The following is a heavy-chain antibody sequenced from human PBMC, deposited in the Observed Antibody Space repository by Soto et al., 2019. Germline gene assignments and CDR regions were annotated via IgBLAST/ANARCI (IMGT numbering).Heavy chain of an antibody. CDR1: GFTFSSYA. CDR2: ISGSGGST. V-gene: IGHV3-23*01. J-gene: IGHJ5*02. Sequence: GRSLRLSCAASGFTFSSYAMSRVRQAPGKGLEWVSAISGSGGSTYYADSVKGRFTISRDNSKNTLYLQMNSLRAEDTAVYYCVKDRSVVVPAAIPPLTWGQGTLVTVSS. CDR3: VKDRSVVVPAAIPPLT. D-gene: IGHD2-2*01.